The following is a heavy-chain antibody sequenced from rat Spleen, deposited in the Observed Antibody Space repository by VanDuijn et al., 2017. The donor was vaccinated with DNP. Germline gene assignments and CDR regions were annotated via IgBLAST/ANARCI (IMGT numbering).Heavy chain of an antibody. CDR3: AKETTGAMDA. V-gene: IGHV5-31*01. J-gene: IGHJ4*01. CDR2: ISPSGVI. D-gene: IGHD1-11*01. Sequence: EVQLVESGGDLVQPGRSLKVSCVVSGFTFNNYWMTWIRQVPGKGLEWVASISPSGVIYYRDSVRGRFTISRDVPKSTLYLQMDSLRSEDTATYYCAKETTGAMDAWGQGTSVTVSS. CDR1: GFTFNNYW.